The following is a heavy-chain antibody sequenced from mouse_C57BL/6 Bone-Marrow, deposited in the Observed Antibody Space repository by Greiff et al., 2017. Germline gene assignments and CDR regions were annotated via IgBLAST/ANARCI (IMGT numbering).Heavy chain of an antibody. V-gene: IGHV1-85*01. D-gene: IGHD2-5*01. CDR3: ARKEAYYSNPFDY. J-gene: IGHJ2*01. Sequence: QVQLKESGPELVKPGASVKLSCKASGYTFTSYDINWVKQRPGQGLEWIGWIYPRDGSTKYNEKFKGKDTLTVDTSSSTAYMELHSLTSEDSAVYFCARKEAYYSNPFDYWGQGTTLTVSS. CDR2: IYPRDGST. CDR1: GYTFTSYD.